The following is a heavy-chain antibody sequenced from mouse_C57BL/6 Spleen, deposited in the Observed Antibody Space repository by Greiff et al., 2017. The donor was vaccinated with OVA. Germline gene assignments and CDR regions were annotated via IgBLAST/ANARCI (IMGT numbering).Heavy chain of an antibody. CDR3: ARSGTTVEYYAMDY. CDR1: GYTFTSYW. D-gene: IGHD1-1*01. CDR2: IDPSDSYT. Sequence: VQLQQPGAELVMPGASVTLSCKASGYTFTSYWMHWVKQRPGQGLEWIGEIDPSDSYTNYNQKFKGKSTLTVDKSSSTAYMQLSSLTSEDSAVYYCARSGTTVEYYAMDYWGQGTSVTVSS. J-gene: IGHJ4*01. V-gene: IGHV1-69*01.